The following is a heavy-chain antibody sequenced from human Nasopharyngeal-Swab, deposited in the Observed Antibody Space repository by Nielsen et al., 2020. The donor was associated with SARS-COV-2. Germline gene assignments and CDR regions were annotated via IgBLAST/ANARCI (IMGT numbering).Heavy chain of an antibody. CDR1: GFTFSSYA. V-gene: IGHV3-30-3*01. CDR3: ARPRGYSYGTYFDY. CDR2: ISYDGSNK. J-gene: IGHJ4*02. D-gene: IGHD5-18*01. Sequence: GESLKTPCAASGFTFSSYAMHWVRQAPGKGLEWVAVISYDGSNKYYADSVKGRFTISRDNSKNTLYLQMNSLRAEDTAVYYCARPRGYSYGTYFDYWGQGTLVTVSS.